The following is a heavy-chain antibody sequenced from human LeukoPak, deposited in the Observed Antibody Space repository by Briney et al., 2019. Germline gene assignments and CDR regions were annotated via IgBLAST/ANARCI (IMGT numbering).Heavy chain of an antibody. Sequence: AGGSLRLSCAASGFTFSSYSMNWVRQAPGKGLEWVSFISSSSSYIYYADSVKGRFTISRDNAKNSLYLQMNSLRAEDTAVYYCARVVVAVAGPIDYWGQGTLVTVSS. V-gene: IGHV3-21*01. CDR2: ISSSSSYI. CDR3: ARVVVAVAGPIDY. D-gene: IGHD6-19*01. J-gene: IGHJ4*02. CDR1: GFTFSSYS.